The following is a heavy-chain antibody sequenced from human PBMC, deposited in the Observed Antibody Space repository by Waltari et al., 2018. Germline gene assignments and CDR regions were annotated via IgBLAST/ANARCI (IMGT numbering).Heavy chain of an antibody. D-gene: IGHD2-15*01. CDR2: IYHSGGH. V-gene: IGHV4-38-2*01. J-gene: IGHJ4*02. CDR1: GYSISSGYY. Sequence: QVQLQESGPGLVKPSETLSLTCAVSGYSISSGYYWGWIRQPPGKGLEWIGSIYHSGGHYYNPALKSRVTISVDTSKNQFSLKLSSVTAADTAVYYCARRPGYCSGGSCHEDWGQGTLVTVSS. CDR3: ARRPGYCSGGSCHED.